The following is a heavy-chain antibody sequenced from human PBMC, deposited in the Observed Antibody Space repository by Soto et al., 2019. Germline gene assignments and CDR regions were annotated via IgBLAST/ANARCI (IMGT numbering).Heavy chain of an antibody. CDR2: IYYSGST. CDR1: GDSISSYY. Sequence: SETLSLTCTVSGDSISSYYWSWIRQPPGKGLEWIGYIYYSGSTNYNPSLKSRVTISVDTSKNQFSLKLSSVTAADTAVYYCARRDSGYDYGTFDYWGQGTLVTVSS. V-gene: IGHV4-59*08. CDR3: ARRDSGYDYGTFDY. J-gene: IGHJ4*02. D-gene: IGHD5-12*01.